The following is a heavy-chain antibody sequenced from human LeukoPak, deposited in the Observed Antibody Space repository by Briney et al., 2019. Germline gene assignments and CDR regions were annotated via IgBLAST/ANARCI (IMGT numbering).Heavy chain of an antibody. CDR3: ARDRGGDFDWYFDL. CDR2: ISGSSGST. D-gene: IGHD2-21*02. Sequence: GGSLRLSCAASGFTFSSYAMSWVRQAPGKGLEWVSAISGSSGSTYYADSVKGRFTISRDNAKNSLYLQMNSLRAEDTAVYYCARDRGGDFDWYFDLWGRGTLVTVSS. CDR1: GFTFSSYA. J-gene: IGHJ2*01. V-gene: IGHV3-23*01.